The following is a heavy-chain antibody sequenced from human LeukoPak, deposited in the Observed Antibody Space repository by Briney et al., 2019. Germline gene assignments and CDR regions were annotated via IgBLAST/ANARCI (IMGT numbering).Heavy chain of an antibody. J-gene: IGHJ4*02. Sequence: SETLSLTCTVSGGSISSSSYYWGWIREPPRKGLEWIGSIYYSGSTYYNPSLKSRVTISVDTSKNQFSLKLSSVTAADTAVYYCARRPRAAAGTGLFGYWGQGTLVTVSS. V-gene: IGHV4-39*01. CDR1: GGSISSSSYY. D-gene: IGHD6-13*01. CDR3: ARRPRAAAGTGLFGY. CDR2: IYYSGST.